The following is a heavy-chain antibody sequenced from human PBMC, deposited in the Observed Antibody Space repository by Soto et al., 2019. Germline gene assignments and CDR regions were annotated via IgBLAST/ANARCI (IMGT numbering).Heavy chain of an antibody. V-gene: IGHV1-69*01. D-gene: IGHD2-2*01. CDR2: IIPIPGTA. CDR1: GGTFGSYA. Sequence: QVQLVQSGAEVKKPGSSVKVSCKASGGTFGSYAISWVRQAPGQGLEWMGGIIPIPGTANYAQKLQGRVMIAADESTRTAYMELSSLRSEDTAVYYCARSQGSSTSLEIYYYYYYGMDVWGQGTTVTVSS. CDR3: ARSQGSSTSLEIYYYYYYGMDV. J-gene: IGHJ6*02.